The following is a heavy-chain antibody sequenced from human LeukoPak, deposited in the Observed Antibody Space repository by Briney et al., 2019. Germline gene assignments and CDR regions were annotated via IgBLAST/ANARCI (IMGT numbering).Heavy chain of an antibody. Sequence: GGSLRLSCAASGFAFNTYAMTWVRQAPGKGLEWVSSINAYGGNTYYVDSVKGRFTISRDNSKNTLYLQMHSLRVEDTAVYYCARILSGFASDYWGQGTLVTVSS. CDR1: GFAFNTYA. CDR3: ARILSGFASDY. J-gene: IGHJ4*02. CDR2: INAYGGNT. V-gene: IGHV3-23*01. D-gene: IGHD2/OR15-2a*01.